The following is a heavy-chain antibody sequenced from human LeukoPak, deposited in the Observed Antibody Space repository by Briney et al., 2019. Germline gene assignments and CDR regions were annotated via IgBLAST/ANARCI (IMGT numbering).Heavy chain of an antibody. CDR2: IYYSGST. CDR3: ARAGGYGGNDY. V-gene: IGHV4-59*08. Sequence: SETLSLTCTVSGGSISSYYWSWIRQPPGKGLEWIGYIYYSGSTNYNPSLKSRVTISVDTSKNQFSLKLSSVTAADTAVYYCARAGGYGGNDYWGQGTLVTVSS. J-gene: IGHJ4*02. CDR1: GGSISSYY. D-gene: IGHD4-23*01.